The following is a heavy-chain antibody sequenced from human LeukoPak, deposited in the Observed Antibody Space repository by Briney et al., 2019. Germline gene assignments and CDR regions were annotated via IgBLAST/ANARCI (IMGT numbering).Heavy chain of an antibody. J-gene: IGHJ4*02. Sequence: SETLSLTCTVSGGSFSSYYWSWIRQPPGKGLEWIGYVSYSGSTNYNPSLKSRVTISVDTSKNQFSLKLSSVTAADTAVYYCARSNSSGVDLDYWGQGTLVTVSS. CDR2: VSYSGST. V-gene: IGHV4-59*12. CDR1: GGSFSSYY. CDR3: ARSNSSGVDLDY. D-gene: IGHD5-18*01.